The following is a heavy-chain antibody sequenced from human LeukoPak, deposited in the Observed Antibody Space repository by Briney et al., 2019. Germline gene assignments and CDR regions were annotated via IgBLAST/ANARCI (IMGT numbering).Heavy chain of an antibody. CDR2: ISGSSGTI. Sequence: GGSLRLSCAPSVFTFSTYNMNWVREAPGKGLEWVSYISGSSGTIYYADSVKGRFTISRDNAKNSLYLQMNSLRAEDTAVYYCARRSEFGVLYYMDVWGKGTTVTVSS. CDR3: ARRSEFGVLYYMDV. CDR1: VFTFSTYN. V-gene: IGHV3-48*01. J-gene: IGHJ6*03. D-gene: IGHD3-16*01.